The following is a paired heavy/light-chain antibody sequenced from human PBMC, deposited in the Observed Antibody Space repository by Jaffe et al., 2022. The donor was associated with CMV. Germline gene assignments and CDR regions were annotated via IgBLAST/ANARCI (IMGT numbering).Light chain of an antibody. V-gene: IGKV3-11*01. CDR3: QQRSRWPIT. J-gene: IGKJ5*01. CDR2: DAS. Sequence: EIVLTQSPATLSLSPGERATLSCRASQSVSSSLAWYQHKPGQAPRLLIYDASNRATGIPAKFSGSGSGTDFTLTISSLEPEDFAVYYCQQRSRWPITFGQGTRLEIK. CDR1: QSVSSS.
Heavy chain of an antibody. D-gene: IGHD3-3*01. J-gene: IGHJ6*02. CDR3: AKLGRPLEWLLPHYYYGMDV. V-gene: IGHV3-23*01. CDR2: ISGSGGST. Sequence: EVQLLESGGGLVQPGGSLRLSCAASGFTFSSYAMSWVRQAPGKGLEWVSAISGSGGSTYYADSVKGRFTISRDNSKNTLYLQMNSLRAEDTAVYYCAKLGRPLEWLLPHYYYGMDVWGQGTTVTVSS. CDR1: GFTFSSYA.